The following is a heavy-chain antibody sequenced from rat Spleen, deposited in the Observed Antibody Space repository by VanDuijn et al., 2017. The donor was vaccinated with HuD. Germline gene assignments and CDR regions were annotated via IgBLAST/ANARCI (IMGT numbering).Heavy chain of an antibody. CDR3: TTPIASYVMDA. D-gene: IGHD1-2*01. J-gene: IGHJ4*01. Sequence: EVQLVESGGGLVQPGRSMKLSCAASGFTFSNYDMAWVRQAPTKGLEWVASISYDGSSTYYRDSVKGRFTISRDNAKSTLYLQMDSLRSEDTATYYCTTPIASYVMDAGGQGASVTVSS. V-gene: IGHV5-20*01. CDR2: ISYDGSST. CDR1: GFTFSNYD.